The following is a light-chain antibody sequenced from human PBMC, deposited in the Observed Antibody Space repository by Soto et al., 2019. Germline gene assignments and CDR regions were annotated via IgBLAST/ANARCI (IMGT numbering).Light chain of an antibody. V-gene: IGLV2-14*01. Sequence: QAVSVSGSPGQSITISCVGTSGDIGDYNYVSWYQQHPGKVPKVIIYDVSNRPSGVSYRFSGTKSGNTASLTVSGLQAEDEADYYCCSYTSSGTLIFGTGTKVTVL. CDR2: DVS. J-gene: IGLJ1*01. CDR1: SGDIGDYNY. CDR3: CSYTSSGTLI.